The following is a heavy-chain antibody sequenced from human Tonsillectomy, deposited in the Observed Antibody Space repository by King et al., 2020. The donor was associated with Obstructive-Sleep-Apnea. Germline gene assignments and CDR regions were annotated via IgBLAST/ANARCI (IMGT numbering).Heavy chain of an antibody. V-gene: IGHV3-30*04. CDR2: ISYTGSET. J-gene: IGHJ6*02. CDR3: AKDHRAAAPTRLGD. D-gene: IGHD6-25*01. CDR1: GFTFSSSA. Sequence: QVQLVESGGGVVQPGRSLRLSCAPSGFTFSSSAMHWVRQAPGKGLEWVAFISYTGSETYYADSVKGRFIISRDNSKNTLYLEMNSLRPEDTAVYYCAKDHRAAAPTRLGDWGQGTAVTVSS.